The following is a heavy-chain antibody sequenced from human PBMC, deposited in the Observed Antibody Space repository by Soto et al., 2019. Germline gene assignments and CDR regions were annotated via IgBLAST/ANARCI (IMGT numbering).Heavy chain of an antibody. D-gene: IGHD6-13*01. CDR1: GGSFSGYY. CDR3: ARAASDSSSWYYFDY. CDR2: INHSGST. J-gene: IGHJ4*02. V-gene: IGHV4-34*01. Sequence: LSLTCAVYGGSFSGYYWSWIRQPPGKGLEWIGEINHSGSTNYNPSLKSRVTISVDTSKNQFSLKLSSVTAADTAVYYCARAASDSSSWYYFDYWGQGTLVTVSS.